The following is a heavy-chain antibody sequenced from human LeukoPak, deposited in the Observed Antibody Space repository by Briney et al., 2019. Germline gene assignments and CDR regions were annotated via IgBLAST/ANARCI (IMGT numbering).Heavy chain of an antibody. V-gene: IGHV3-7*01. J-gene: IGHJ3*02. CDR3: ARESRSDALLWFGELPDAFDI. D-gene: IGHD3-10*01. CDR1: GFTFSSYW. Sequence: GGSLRLSCAASGFTFSSYWMSWVRQAPGKGLEWVANIKQDGSEKYYVDSVKGRFTISRDNAKNSLYLQMNSLRAEDTAVYYCARESRSDALLWFGELPDAFDIWGQGTMVTVSS. CDR2: IKQDGSEK.